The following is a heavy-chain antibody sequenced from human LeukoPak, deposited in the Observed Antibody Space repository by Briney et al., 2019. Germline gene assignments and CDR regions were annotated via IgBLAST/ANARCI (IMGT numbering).Heavy chain of an antibody. V-gene: IGHV3-11*03. J-gene: IGHJ5*02. CDR1: GFTFSDYY. CDR3: ARRGTTYCTVDSCHPNWFDP. D-gene: IGHD2-15*01. Sequence: GGSLRLSCAASGFTFSDYYMTWIRQAPGRGLEWIAYINGSSSDTKYADSVKGRFTISRDNAKNSVYLLMNSLRAEDTAVYYCARRGTTYCTVDSCHPNWFDPWGQGTLVTVSS. CDR2: INGSSSDT.